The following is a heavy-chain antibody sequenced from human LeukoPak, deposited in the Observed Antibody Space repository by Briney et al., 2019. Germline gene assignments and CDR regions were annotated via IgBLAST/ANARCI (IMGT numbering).Heavy chain of an antibody. CDR2: IYYSGST. V-gene: IGHV4-39*01. CDR3: ARHARGGRYCSSTSCPDY. D-gene: IGHD2-2*01. CDR1: GGSISSSSYY. Sequence: PSETLSLTCTVSGGSISSSSYYWGWIRQPPGKGLEWIGSIYYSGSTYYNPPLKSRVTISVDTSKNQFSLKLSSVTAADTAVYYCARHARGGRYCSSTSCPDYWGQGTLVTVSS. J-gene: IGHJ4*02.